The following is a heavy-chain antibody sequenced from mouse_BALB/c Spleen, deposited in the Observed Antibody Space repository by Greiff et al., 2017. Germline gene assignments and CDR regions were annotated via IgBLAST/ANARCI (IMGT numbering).Heavy chain of an antibody. CDR2: IYPGSGNT. CDR3: ARIPSWDYAMDY. D-gene: IGHD1-2*01. Sequence: QVQLQQSGAELARPGASVKLSCKASGYTFTDYYINWVKQRTGQGLEWIGEIYPGSGNTYYNEKFKGKATLTADKSSSTAYMQLSSLTSEDTAVYYCARIPSWDYAMDYWGQGTSVTVSS. J-gene: IGHJ4*01. V-gene: IGHV1-77*01. CDR1: GYTFTDYY.